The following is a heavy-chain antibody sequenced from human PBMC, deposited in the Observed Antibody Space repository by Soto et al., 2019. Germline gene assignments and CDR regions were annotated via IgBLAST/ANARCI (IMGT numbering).Heavy chain of an antibody. J-gene: IGHJ4*02. CDR2: ISAFNDYT. Sequence: ASVKVSCKASGYTFNKYGFNWARQAPGQGLEWMGRISAFNDYTNLAQKFQGRLTLTTDASTNTAYMELQVLRAEDTAVYYCAKDLSGRSGWYLPRIDYWGQGTLVTVSS. CDR3: AKDLSGRSGWYLPRIDY. D-gene: IGHD6-19*01. V-gene: IGHV1-18*01. CDR1: GYTFNKYG.